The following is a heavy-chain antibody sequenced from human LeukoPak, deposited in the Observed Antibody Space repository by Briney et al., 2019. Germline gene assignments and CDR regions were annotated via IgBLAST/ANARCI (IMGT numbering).Heavy chain of an antibody. Sequence: PSETLSLTCSVSGHSISSGYYWGWVRQPPGKGLGWIGSISQSGSTYYSPSLRSRVTISVDTSKNQISLKLSFVTAADTAVYYCARGSITGTTEIFYWGQGTLVTVSS. CDR2: ISQSGST. J-gene: IGHJ4*02. V-gene: IGHV4-38-2*02. CDR1: GHSISSGYY. D-gene: IGHD1-7*01. CDR3: ARGSITGTTEIFY.